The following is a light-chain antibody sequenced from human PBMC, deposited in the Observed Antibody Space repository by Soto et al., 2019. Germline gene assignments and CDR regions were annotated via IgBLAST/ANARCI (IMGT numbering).Light chain of an antibody. CDR2: GNS. Sequence: QSVLTQPPSASGTPGQRVTISCSGSSSNIGSNTVDWYHQLPGTAPKLLIYGNSQRPSGVPDRFSGSKSGTSASLAISGLQSEDEADYYCAAWDDSLNGVVFGGGTKVTVL. CDR1: SSNIGSNT. V-gene: IGLV1-44*01. J-gene: IGLJ2*01. CDR3: AAWDDSLNGVV.